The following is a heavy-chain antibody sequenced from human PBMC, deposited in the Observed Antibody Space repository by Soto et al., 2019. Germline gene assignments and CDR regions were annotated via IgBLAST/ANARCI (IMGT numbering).Heavy chain of an antibody. D-gene: IGHD2-8*01. V-gene: IGHV1-18*01. Sequence: GASVKVSCKASGYTFSNYGITWVRQAPGQGLEWMGWISAYSGKTSYAQKLQGRVTMTTDTSTSTAYMELRSLRSDDTAVYYCAREGGRQNIVPWGQGYYYMDVWGKGTTVTVSS. CDR3: AREGGRQNIVPWGQGYYYMDV. CDR2: ISAYSGKT. J-gene: IGHJ6*03. CDR1: GYTFSNYG.